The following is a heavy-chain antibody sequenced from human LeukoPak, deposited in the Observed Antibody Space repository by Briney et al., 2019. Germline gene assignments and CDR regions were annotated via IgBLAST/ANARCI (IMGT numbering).Heavy chain of an antibody. CDR2: INSDGSST. CDR3: ARGFTIFGVVNDAFDI. Sequence: GGSLRLSCAASEFTFSSYWMHWVPQAPGKGLVWVSRINSDGSSTTYADSVKGRFTISRDNAKNTLYLQMNSLRAEDTAVYYCARGFTIFGVVNDAFDIWGQGTMVTVSS. V-gene: IGHV3-74*01. D-gene: IGHD3-3*01. J-gene: IGHJ3*02. CDR1: EFTFSSYW.